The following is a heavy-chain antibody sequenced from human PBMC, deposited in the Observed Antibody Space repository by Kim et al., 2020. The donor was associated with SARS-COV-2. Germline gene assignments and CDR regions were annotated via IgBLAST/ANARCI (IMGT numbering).Heavy chain of an antibody. CDR1: GFTFSSYW. Sequence: GGSLRLSCAASGFTFSSYWMSWVRQAPGKGLEWVANIKQDGSEKYYVDSVKGRFTISRDNAKNSLYLQMNSLRAEDTAVYYCARATDRHWLLYFPFDYWGQGTLVTVSS. CDR2: IKQDGSEK. CDR3: ARATDRHWLLYFPFDY. V-gene: IGHV3-7*01. D-gene: IGHD3-9*01. J-gene: IGHJ4*02.